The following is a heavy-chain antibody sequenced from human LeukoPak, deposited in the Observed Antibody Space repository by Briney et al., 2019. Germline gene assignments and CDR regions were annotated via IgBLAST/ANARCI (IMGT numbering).Heavy chain of an antibody. Sequence: ASVKVSFTASGYTFTSYGISWVRQAPGQGLEWMGWISAYNGNTNYAQKLQGRVTMTTDTSTSTAYMELRSLRSDDTAVYYCARVDYGDYVYYFDYWGQGTLVTVSS. CDR2: ISAYNGNT. D-gene: IGHD4-17*01. J-gene: IGHJ4*02. CDR3: ARVDYGDYVYYFDY. V-gene: IGHV1-18*01. CDR1: GYTFTSYG.